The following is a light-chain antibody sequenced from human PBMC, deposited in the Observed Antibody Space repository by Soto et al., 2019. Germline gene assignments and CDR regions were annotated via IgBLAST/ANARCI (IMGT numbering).Light chain of an antibody. CDR2: GAS. V-gene: IGKV3-15*01. CDR3: QQYNNWPYT. Sequence: EIVMTQSPATLAVSPGERVALPCRASQSVSRNLAWYQQKSGQAPRLRIYGASSRATDTPGRFSGSGSGTEFTLTISSLQSEEFAVYYCQQYNNWPYTFGLGTKLEMK. J-gene: IGKJ2*01. CDR1: QSVSRN.